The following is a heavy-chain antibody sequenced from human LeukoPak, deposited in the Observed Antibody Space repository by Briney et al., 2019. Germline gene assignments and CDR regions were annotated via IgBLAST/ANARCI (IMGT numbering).Heavy chain of an antibody. CDR1: GFTFSSYS. Sequence: GGSLRLSCAASGFTFSSYSMNWVRQAPGKGLEWVSSISSSSSYIYYADSVKGRFTISRDNAKSSLYLQMNSLRAEDTAVYYCARDRDFGYPDYWGQGTLVTVSS. CDR3: ARDRDFGYPDY. D-gene: IGHD5-18*01. CDR2: ISSSSSYI. J-gene: IGHJ4*02. V-gene: IGHV3-21*01.